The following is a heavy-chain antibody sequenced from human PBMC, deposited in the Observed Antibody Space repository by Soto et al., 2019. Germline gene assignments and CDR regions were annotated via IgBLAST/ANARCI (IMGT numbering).Heavy chain of an antibody. V-gene: IGHV1-69*01. Sequence: QVQLVQSGAEVKKPGSSVKVSCKASGGTFSSYAISWVRQAPGQGLEWMGGIIPIFGTANYAQKFQGRVTITADESTSTAYMELSSLRSEDTAVSYCARGGITIFGGDRYYGMDVWGQGTTVTVSS. CDR1: GGTFSSYA. J-gene: IGHJ6*02. D-gene: IGHD3-3*01. CDR2: IIPIFGTA. CDR3: ARGGITIFGGDRYYGMDV.